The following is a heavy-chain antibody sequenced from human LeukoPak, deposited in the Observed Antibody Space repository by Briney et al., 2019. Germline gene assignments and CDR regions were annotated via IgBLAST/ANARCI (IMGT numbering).Heavy chain of an antibody. CDR2: IHHSGST. V-gene: IGHV4-34*01. Sequence: SDTLSLTCAVYVDSFSDHYWTWIRQPPGKGLEWIGKIHHSGSTNYRLSLKSRVSISVDRSKNQFSLKLASVTAADTAVYYCARSPATSWSNFDYWGQGTLVTVSS. D-gene: IGHD2-2*01. CDR1: VDSFSDHY. CDR3: ARSPATSWSNFDY. J-gene: IGHJ4*02.